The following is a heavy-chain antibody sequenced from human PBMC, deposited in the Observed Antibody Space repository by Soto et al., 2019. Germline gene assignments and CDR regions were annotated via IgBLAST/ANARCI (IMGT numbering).Heavy chain of an antibody. CDR2: VYYSGST. V-gene: IGHV4-59*08. CDR1: GGSISSYY. J-gene: IGHJ6*02. D-gene: IGHD4-17*01. CDR3: ARRGTVTGMDV. Sequence: QVQLQESGPGLVKPSETLSLTCTVSGGSISSYYWSWIRQPPGKGLAWIGDVYYSGSTNYNPSLKSRVTISVDTSKNQFSLKQSSETAADTAVYYCARRGTVTGMDVWGQGTTVTVSS.